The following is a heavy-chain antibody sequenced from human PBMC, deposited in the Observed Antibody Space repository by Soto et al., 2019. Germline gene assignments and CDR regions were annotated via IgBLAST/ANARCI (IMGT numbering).Heavy chain of an antibody. D-gene: IGHD1-1*01. V-gene: IGHV4-34*01. CDR3: SRGIDAYKGGRT. CDR1: DESLSDYY. Sequence: QVQLHQWGAGLLKPSETLSLTCAVFDESLSDYYYTWTRQPPGKGLEWIGEIHPSGSTHYNPSLTPRVTLSQDTSKKHFSLTLLSVTAADTAVYYFSRGIDAYKGGRTWGQGTLVTVSS. J-gene: IGHJ5*02. CDR2: IHPSGST.